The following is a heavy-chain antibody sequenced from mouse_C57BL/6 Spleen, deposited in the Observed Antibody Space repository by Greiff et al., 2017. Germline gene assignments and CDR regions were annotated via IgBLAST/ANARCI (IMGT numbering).Heavy chain of an antibody. J-gene: IGHJ2*01. CDR2: IDPSDSYT. CDR1: GYTFTSYW. D-gene: IGHD1-1*01. CDR3: ARADYSRCYSGY. V-gene: IGHV1-69*01. Sequence: VQLQQPGAELVMPGASVKLSCKASGYTFTSYWMHWVKQRPGQGLEWIGEIDPSDSYTNYNQKFKGKSPLTVDKSSSTAYMQLSSLTSEDSAVDYCARADYSRCYSGYWGQGTTLTVSS.